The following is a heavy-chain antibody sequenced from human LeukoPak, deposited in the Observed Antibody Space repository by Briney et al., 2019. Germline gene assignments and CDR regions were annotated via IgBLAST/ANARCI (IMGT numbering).Heavy chain of an antibody. D-gene: IGHD6-19*01. CDR3: ARRSLGYSSGSYYFDY. CDR2: IYYSGST. J-gene: IGHJ4*02. CDR1: GGSISSYY. V-gene: IGHV4-59*08. Sequence: SETLSLTCTVSGGSISSYYWSWIRQPPGKGLEWIGYIYYSGSTNYNPSLKSRVTISVDTSKNQFSLKLSSVTAADTAVCYCARRSLGYSSGSYYFDYWGQGTLVTVSS.